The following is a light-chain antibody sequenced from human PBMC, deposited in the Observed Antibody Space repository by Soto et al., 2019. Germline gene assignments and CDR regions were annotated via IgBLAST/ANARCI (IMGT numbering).Light chain of an antibody. J-gene: IGKJ1*01. CDR1: QSVSRK. Sequence: DIVLTQSPDTLSVSPGERATLSCRASQSVSRKLAWYQQIPGQAPRLLVYDVFTRASGVPARFSGSGSETEFTLTISSLQSEDFAVYYCHQYSNWPPGTFGQGTKVEIE. CDR2: DVF. V-gene: IGKV3-15*01. CDR3: HQYSNWPPGT.